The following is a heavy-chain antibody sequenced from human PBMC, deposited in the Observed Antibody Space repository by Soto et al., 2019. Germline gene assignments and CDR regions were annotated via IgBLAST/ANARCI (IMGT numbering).Heavy chain of an antibody. CDR2: ISSSSSYI. D-gene: IGHD3-9*01. CDR1: GFTFSSYS. CDR3: ARESYDILTGYHTGMDV. J-gene: IGHJ6*02. Sequence: EVQLVESGGGLVKPGGSLRLSCAASGFTFSSYSMNWVRQAPGKGLEWVSSISSSSSYIYYADSVKGRFTISRDNAKNSLYLKMNSLRAEDTAVYYCARESYDILTGYHTGMDVWGQGTTVTVSS. V-gene: IGHV3-21*01.